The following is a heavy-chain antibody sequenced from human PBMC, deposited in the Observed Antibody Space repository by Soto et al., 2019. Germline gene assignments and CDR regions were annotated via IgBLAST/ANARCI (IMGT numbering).Heavy chain of an antibody. CDR1: GYTFTGYY. V-gene: IGHV1-2*02. CDR2: INPNSGGT. Sequence: QVQLVQSGAEVKKPGASVKVSCKASGYTFTGYYMHWVRQAPGQGLEWMGWINPNSGGTNYAQKFQGRVTITRDTSISTAYMELSRLRSDDTAVYYCARDGDIVLMVYAFDYWGQGTLVTVSS. J-gene: IGHJ4*02. D-gene: IGHD2-8*01. CDR3: ARDGDIVLMVYAFDY.